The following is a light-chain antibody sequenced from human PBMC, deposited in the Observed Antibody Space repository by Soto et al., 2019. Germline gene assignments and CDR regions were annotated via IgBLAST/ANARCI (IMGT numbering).Light chain of an antibody. V-gene: IGLV2-14*01. J-gene: IGLJ1*01. CDR2: DVS. Sequence: QSALTQPASVSGSPVQSITISCTGTSSSVGGYNYVSWYQQHPGKAPKLMIYDVSNRPSGVSNRFSGSKSGNTASLTISGLQADDEADYYCSSYTSRSTLYVFGTGTKLTVL. CDR1: SSSVGGYNY. CDR3: SSYTSRSTLYV.